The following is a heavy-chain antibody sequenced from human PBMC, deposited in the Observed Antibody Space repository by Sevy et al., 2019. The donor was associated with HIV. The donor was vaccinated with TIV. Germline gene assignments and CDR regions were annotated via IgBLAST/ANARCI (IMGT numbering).Heavy chain of an antibody. J-gene: IGHJ4*01. D-gene: IGHD3-22*01. V-gene: IGHV3-7*01. CDR3: ARDLLDYYDSSGYYPGDY. CDR1: RFTFSSYW. CDR2: IMQDGSEK. Sequence: PGGSLRLSCAASRFTFSSYWMSWVRQAPGKGLEWVANIMQDGSEKYYVDSVKGRFTISRDNAKNSLYLQMNSLRAEDTAVYYCARDLLDYYDSSGYYPGDYWGQGTLVTVSS.